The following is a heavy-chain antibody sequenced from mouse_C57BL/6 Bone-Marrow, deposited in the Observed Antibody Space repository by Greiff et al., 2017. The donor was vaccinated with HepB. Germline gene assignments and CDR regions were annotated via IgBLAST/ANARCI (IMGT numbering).Heavy chain of an antibody. CDR1: GFSLTSYG. J-gene: IGHJ3*01. Sequence: VQLQQSGPGLVQPSPSLSITCTVSGFSLTSYGVHWVRQSPGKGLEWLGVIWRGGSTDYNAAFMSRLSITNDNSTSQVFCKMNSLQADDTAIYYCAKYDYDDSLAYWGQGTLVTVSA. V-gene: IGHV2-5*01. CDR3: AKYDYDDSLAY. D-gene: IGHD2-4*01. CDR2: IWRGGST.